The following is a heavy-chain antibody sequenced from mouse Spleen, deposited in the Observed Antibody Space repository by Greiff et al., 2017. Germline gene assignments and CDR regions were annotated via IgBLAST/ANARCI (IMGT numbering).Heavy chain of an antibody. J-gene: IGHJ3*01. Sequence: EVQRVESGGGLVQPGGSLSLSCAASGFTFTDYYMSWVRQPPGKALEWLGFIRNKANGYTTEYSASVKGRFTISRDNSQSILYLQMNALRAEDSATYYCARPLVYYDYGGFAYWGQGTLVTVSA. CDR1: GFTFTDYY. CDR2: IRNKANGYTT. CDR3: ARPLVYYDYGGFAY. D-gene: IGHD2-4*01. V-gene: IGHV7-3*01.